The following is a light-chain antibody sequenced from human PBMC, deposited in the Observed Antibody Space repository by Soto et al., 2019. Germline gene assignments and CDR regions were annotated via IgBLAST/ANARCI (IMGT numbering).Light chain of an antibody. CDR3: CSYAGNSEV. V-gene: IGLV2-23*02. Sequence: QSVLTQPASVSGSPGQPITIPCTGTSGDVRGYNLVSWYQQHPGKAPKLMIYEVTERPSGVSNRFSGSKSGNTASLTLSGLQPDDEADYYCCSYAGNSEVFGTGTKVTVL. J-gene: IGLJ1*01. CDR2: EVT. CDR1: SGDVRGYNL.